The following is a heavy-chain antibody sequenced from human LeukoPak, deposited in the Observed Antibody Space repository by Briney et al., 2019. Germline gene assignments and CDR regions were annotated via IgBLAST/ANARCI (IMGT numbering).Heavy chain of an antibody. V-gene: IGHV3-23*01. Sequence: GGSLRLSCAASGFTFSSYAMSWVRQAPGKGLEWVSAISGSGGSTYYADSVKGRFTISGDNSKNTLYLQMNSLRAEDTAVYYCAKSRYNYYGSGSTIDYWGQGTLVTVSS. D-gene: IGHD3-10*01. CDR2: ISGSGGST. CDR3: AKSRYNYYGSGSTIDY. J-gene: IGHJ4*02. CDR1: GFTFSSYA.